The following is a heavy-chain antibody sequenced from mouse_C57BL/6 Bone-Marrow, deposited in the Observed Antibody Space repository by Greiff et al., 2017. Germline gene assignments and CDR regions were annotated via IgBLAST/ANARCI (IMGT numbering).Heavy chain of an antibody. CDR1: GYSITSGYY. J-gene: IGHJ4*01. Sequence: VQLQQSGPGLVKPSQSLSLTCSVTGYSITSGYYWNWIRQFPGNKLEWMGYISYDGSNNYNPSLKNRISITRDTSKNQFFLKLNSLTTEDTATYYCARDRGVTGAMDYWGQGTSVTVSS. V-gene: IGHV3-6*01. CDR3: ARDRGVTGAMDY. CDR2: ISYDGSN. D-gene: IGHD2-2*01.